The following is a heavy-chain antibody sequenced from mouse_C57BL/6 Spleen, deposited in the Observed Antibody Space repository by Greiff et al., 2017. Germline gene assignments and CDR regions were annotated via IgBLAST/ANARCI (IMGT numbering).Heavy chain of an antibody. Sequence: VQVVESGPELVKPGASVKISCKASGYAFSSSWMNWVKQRPGKGLEWIGRIYPGDGDTNYNGKFKGKATLTADKSSSTAYMQLSSLTSEDSAVYFCARSDTFYWGQGTSVTVSS. CDR2: IYPGDGDT. V-gene: IGHV1-82*01. J-gene: IGHJ4*01. D-gene: IGHD3-2*01. CDR1: GYAFSSSW. CDR3: ARSDTFY.